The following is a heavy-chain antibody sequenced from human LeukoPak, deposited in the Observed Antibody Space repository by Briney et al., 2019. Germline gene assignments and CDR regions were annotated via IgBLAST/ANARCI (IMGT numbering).Heavy chain of an antibody. Sequence: GGSLRLSCAASEVTFSTYAMTWVRQAPGKGLEWVSAISGSGGSTYYADSVKGRFTISRDNSKNTLYLQMNSLRAEDTAVYYCAKDRSVRRYYDSSGYSDYWGQGTLVTVSS. CDR1: EVTFSTYA. V-gene: IGHV3-23*01. CDR2: ISGSGGST. J-gene: IGHJ4*02. D-gene: IGHD3-22*01. CDR3: AKDRSVRRYYDSSGYSDY.